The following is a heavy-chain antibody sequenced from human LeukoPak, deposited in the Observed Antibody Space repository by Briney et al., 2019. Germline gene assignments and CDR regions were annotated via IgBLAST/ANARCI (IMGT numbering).Heavy chain of an antibody. CDR1: GFSNYT. Sequence: GGSLRLSCAASGFSNYTMHWVRQAPGKGLEWVAVISYDGSNKYYADSVKGRFTISRDNSKNTLYLQMNSLRAEDTAVYYCAKDQAYCSGGSCYHYFDYWGQGTLVTVSS. CDR2: ISYDGSNK. V-gene: IGHV3-30*04. D-gene: IGHD2-15*01. J-gene: IGHJ4*02. CDR3: AKDQAYCSGGSCYHYFDY.